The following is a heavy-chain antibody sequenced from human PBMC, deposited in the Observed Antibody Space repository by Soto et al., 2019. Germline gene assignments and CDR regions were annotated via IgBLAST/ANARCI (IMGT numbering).Heavy chain of an antibody. CDR3: TTDRTTVVTHNWFDP. D-gene: IGHD4-17*01. CDR2: IKSKTDGGTT. Sequence: PVGTLRLSCAASGFTFSNAWMSWVRQAPGKGLEWVGRIKSKTDGGTTDYAAPVKGRFTISRDDSKNTLYLQMNSLKTEDTAVYYCTTDRTTVVTHNWFDPWGQGTLVTVSS. V-gene: IGHV3-15*01. CDR1: GFTFSNAW. J-gene: IGHJ5*02.